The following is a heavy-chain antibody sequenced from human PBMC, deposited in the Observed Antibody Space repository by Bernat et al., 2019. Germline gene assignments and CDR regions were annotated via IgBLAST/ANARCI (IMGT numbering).Heavy chain of an antibody. Sequence: QVQLQESGPGLVKPSETLSLTCTVSGGSISSYYWSWIRQPPGKGLEWIGYIYYSGSTYYNPSLKSRVTISVDTSKNQFSLKLSSVTAADTAVYYCARQGVEMATIGEIDYWGQGTLVTVSS. V-gene: IGHV4-59*08. J-gene: IGHJ4*02. D-gene: IGHD5-24*01. CDR2: IYYSGST. CDR3: ARQGVEMATIGEIDY. CDR1: GGSISSYY.